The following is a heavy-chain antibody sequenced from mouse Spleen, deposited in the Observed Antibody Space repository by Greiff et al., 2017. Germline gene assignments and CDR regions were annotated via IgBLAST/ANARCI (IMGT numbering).Heavy chain of an antibody. V-gene: IGHV14-4*01. CDR1: GFNIKDDY. CDR3: TTYNSYPFAY. Sequence: VQLKQSGAELVRPGASVKLSCTASGFNIKDDYMHWVKQRPEQGLEWIGWIDPENGDTEYASKFQGKATITADTSSNTAYLQLSSLTSEDTAVYYCTTYNSYPFAYWGQGTLVTVSA. J-gene: IGHJ3*01. D-gene: IGHD2-10*01. CDR2: IDPENGDT.